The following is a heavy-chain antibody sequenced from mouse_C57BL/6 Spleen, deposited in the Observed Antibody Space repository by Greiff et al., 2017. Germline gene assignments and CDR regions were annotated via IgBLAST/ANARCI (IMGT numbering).Heavy chain of an antibody. J-gene: IGHJ3*01. V-gene: IGHV3-6*01. CDR2: ISYDGSN. CDR1: GYSITSGYY. Sequence: EVKLLESGPGLVKPSQSLSLTCSVTGYSITSGYYWNWIRQFPGNKLEWMGYISYDGSNNYNPSLKNRISITRDTSKNQFFLKLNSVTTEDTATYYCARVGDYWFAYWGQGTLVTVSA. D-gene: IGHD2-4*01. CDR3: ARVGDYWFAY.